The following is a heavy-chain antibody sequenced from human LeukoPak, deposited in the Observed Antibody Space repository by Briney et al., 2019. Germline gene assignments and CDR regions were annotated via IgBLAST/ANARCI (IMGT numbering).Heavy chain of an antibody. CDR1: GGTFSSYA. V-gene: IGHV1-69*04. Sequence: SVKVSCKASGGTFSSYAISWVRQAPGQGLEWMGRIIPIFGIANYAQKFQGRVTITADKSTSTAYMELSSLRSEDTAVYYSASFTMVRGVKGYFDYWGQGTLVSVSS. CDR2: IIPIFGIA. J-gene: IGHJ4*02. D-gene: IGHD3-10*01. CDR3: ASFTMVRGVKGYFDY.